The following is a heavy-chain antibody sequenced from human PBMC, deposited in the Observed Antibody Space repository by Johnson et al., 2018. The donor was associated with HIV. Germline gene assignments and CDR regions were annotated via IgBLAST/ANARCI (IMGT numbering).Heavy chain of an antibody. CDR2: ISYDGSNR. V-gene: IGHV3-30*14. CDR1: GFTFSNYA. J-gene: IGHJ3*02. D-gene: IGHD5-24*01. CDR3: ARACRDGYTCDAFDI. Sequence: QVQLLESGGGVVRPGGSLRLSCAASGFTFSNYALHWVRQTPGKGLEWVAVISYDGSNRYYADSVKGRFTISRDNSKNTLYLQMNSLRAEDTAVYYCARACRDGYTCDAFDIWGQGTMVTVSS.